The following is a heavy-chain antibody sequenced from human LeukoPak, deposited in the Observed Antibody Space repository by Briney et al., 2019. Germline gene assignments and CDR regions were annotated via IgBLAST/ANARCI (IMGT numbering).Heavy chain of an antibody. Sequence: SVKVSCKASGGTFLSYAINWVRQAPGQGLEWMGGIIPIFGKATYAQNFQGRLTITADESTSTAYMELSSLRSEDTAMFYCARSPTRVTTLDYWGQRTLVTVSS. D-gene: IGHD4-11*01. CDR2: IIPIFGKA. CDR1: GGTFLSYA. J-gene: IGHJ4*02. V-gene: IGHV1-69*13. CDR3: ARSPTRVTTLDY.